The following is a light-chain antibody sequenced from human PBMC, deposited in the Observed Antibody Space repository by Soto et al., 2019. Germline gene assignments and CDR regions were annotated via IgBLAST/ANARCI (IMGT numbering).Light chain of an antibody. CDR1: NRDVGSYNL. V-gene: IGLV2-14*01. CDR2: EVR. CDR3: AAWDDSLSGLV. J-gene: IGLJ2*01. Sequence: QSALTQPASVSGSPGQSITIACTGTNRDVGSYNLVSWYQQRPGEAPKLIISEVRNRPSGISYRFTGSKSGNTASLTISGLQAEDEADYYCAAWDDSLSGLVFGGGTKLTVL.